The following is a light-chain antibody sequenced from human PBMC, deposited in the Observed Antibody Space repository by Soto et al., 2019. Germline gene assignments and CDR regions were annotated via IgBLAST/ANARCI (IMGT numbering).Light chain of an antibody. Sequence: IHLTQSPSLLSASVGDRVTIPCRASQGISSYLAWYQQKPGKAPKLLIYAASTLQSGVPSRFSGSGSGTDFTLTISCLQSEDFATYYCQQYYSYPITFGQGTRLEIK. V-gene: IGKV1-8*01. CDR1: QGISSY. CDR3: QQYYSYPIT. J-gene: IGKJ5*01. CDR2: AAS.